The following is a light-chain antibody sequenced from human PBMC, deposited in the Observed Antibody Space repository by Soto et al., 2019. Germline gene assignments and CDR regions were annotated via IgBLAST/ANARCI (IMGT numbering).Light chain of an antibody. V-gene: IGKV3-15*01. CDR2: GAS. Sequence: EIVMTQSPATLSLSPGERATLSCRASQSVSSNVAWYQQIPGQTPRLLIYGASTRATGIPVRFSGSGSGTEFTLTISSLQSEDFAVYYCHQDDDGPYTFGQGTKVEI. J-gene: IGKJ2*01. CDR1: QSVSSN. CDR3: HQDDDGPYT.